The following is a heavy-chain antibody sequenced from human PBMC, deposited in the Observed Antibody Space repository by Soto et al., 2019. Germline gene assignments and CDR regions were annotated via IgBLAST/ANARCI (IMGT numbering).Heavy chain of an antibody. D-gene: IGHD3-10*01. CDR3: ARTYYSSGSSSH. CDR2: IYHSGST. Sequence: SETLSLTCAVSGGSISSSNWWSWVRRPPGKGLEWIGEIYHSGSTNYNPSLKSRVTISVDKSKNQFSLKLSSVTAADTAVYYCARTYYSSGSSSHWGQGTLVTVSS. CDR1: GGSISSSNW. V-gene: IGHV4-4*02. J-gene: IGHJ4*02.